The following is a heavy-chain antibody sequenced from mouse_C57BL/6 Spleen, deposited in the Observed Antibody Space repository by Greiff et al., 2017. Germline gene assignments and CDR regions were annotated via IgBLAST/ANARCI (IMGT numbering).Heavy chain of an antibody. Sequence: VQLQQSGTELVKPGASVKLSCKASGYTFTSYWMHWVKQRPGQGLEWIGNINPSNGGTNYNEKFKSKATLTVDKSSSTAYMQLSSLTSEDSAVYYCARDDVYYGNPYYAMDYWGQGTSVTVSS. V-gene: IGHV1-53*01. CDR1: GYTFTSYW. D-gene: IGHD2-1*01. CDR2: INPSNGGT. CDR3: ARDDVYYGNPYYAMDY. J-gene: IGHJ4*01.